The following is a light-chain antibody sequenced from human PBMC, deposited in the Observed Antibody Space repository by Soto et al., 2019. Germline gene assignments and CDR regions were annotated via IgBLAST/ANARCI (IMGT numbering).Light chain of an antibody. V-gene: IGLV2-8*01. CDR3: SSFAGSNNFPYV. Sequence: QSALTQPPSASGSPGRSVTISCTGASSDVGGYNFVSWYRQHPGKAPKLLIYEVTKRPSGVPDRFSGSRSGNTASLTVSGLQAEDEADYYCSSFAGSNNFPYVFGTGTKVTVL. CDR1: SSDVGGYNF. CDR2: EVT. J-gene: IGLJ1*01.